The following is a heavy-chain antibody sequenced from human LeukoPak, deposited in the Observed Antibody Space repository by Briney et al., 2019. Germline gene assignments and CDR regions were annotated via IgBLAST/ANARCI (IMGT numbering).Heavy chain of an antibody. CDR2: INQSGST. D-gene: IGHD3-10*01. CDR1: SGSFSNYY. V-gene: IGHV4-34*01. Sequence: SETLSLTCAVYSGSFSNYYWSWIRQPPGKGLEWIGEINQSGSTNYNPSLKSRVTISVDTSKKQFSLKLSSVTAADTAVYYCARRRWGYGSGSYDYWGQGTLVTVSS. CDR3: ARRRWGYGSGSYDY. J-gene: IGHJ4*02.